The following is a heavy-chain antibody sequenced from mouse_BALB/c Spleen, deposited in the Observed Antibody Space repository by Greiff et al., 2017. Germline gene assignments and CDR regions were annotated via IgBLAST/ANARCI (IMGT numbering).Heavy chain of an antibody. CDR3: VYGNPFAY. CDR2: INPSNGRT. J-gene: IGHJ3*01. V-gene: IGHV1S81*02. D-gene: IGHD2-10*02. Sequence: QVQLQQSGAELVKPGASVKLSCKASGYTFTSYWMHWVKQRPGQGLEWIGEINPSNGRTNYNEKFKSKATLTVDKSSSTAYMQLSSLTSEDSAVYYCVYGNPFAYWGQGTLVTVSA. CDR1: GYTFTSYW.